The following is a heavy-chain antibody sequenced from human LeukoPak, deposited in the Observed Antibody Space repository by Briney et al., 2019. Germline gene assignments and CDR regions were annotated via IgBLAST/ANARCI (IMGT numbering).Heavy chain of an antibody. CDR3: ATLHFYAMGV. V-gene: IGHV3-74*01. CDR2: INNDGSYT. Sequence: PGGSLRLSCAASGFTFSGYWMHWVRQAPGKGLVWVSRINNDGSYTSYADSMKGRFTISKDNTKNSLYLQMNSLRAEDTAIYYCATLHFYAMGVWGQGTTVTVSS. CDR1: GFTFSGYW. J-gene: IGHJ6*02.